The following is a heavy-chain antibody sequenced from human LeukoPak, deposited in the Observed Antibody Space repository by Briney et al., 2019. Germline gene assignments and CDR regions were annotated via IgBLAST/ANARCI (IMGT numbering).Heavy chain of an antibody. CDR3: ARDPQTMTTVSNDAFDI. CDR1: GFTFSSYS. J-gene: IGHJ3*02. D-gene: IGHD4-17*01. Sequence: KSGGSLRLSCAASGFTFSSYSMNWVRQAPGKGLEWVSSISSSSSYKYYADSVKGRFTISRDNAKNSLYLQMNSLRAEDTAVYYCARDPQTMTTVSNDAFDIWGQGTMVTVSS. V-gene: IGHV3-21*01. CDR2: ISSSSSYK.